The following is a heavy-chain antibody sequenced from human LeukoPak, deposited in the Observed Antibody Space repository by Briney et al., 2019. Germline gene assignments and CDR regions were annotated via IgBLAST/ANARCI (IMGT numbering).Heavy chain of an antibody. CDR2: ISSSGSTI. D-gene: IGHD6-19*01. CDR3: AKYSSGLRSFDY. CDR1: GFTFSDYY. Sequence: GGSLRLSCAASGFTFSDYYMSWIRQAPGRGLEWVSYISSSGSTIYYADSVKGRFTISRDNAKNSLYLQMNSLRAEDTAVYYCAKYSSGLRSFDYWGQGTLVTVSS. J-gene: IGHJ4*02. V-gene: IGHV3-11*01.